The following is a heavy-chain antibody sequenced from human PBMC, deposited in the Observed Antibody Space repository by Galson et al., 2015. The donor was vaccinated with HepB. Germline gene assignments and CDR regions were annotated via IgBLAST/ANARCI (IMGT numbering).Heavy chain of an antibody. Sequence: SLRLSCAASGFTFNSYAMAWVRQAPGKGLEWVSVVTSGGDNTIFADPRAGRCLVALDKSRNTLYLQTSSLRADDTAVYYCVTTVRGINYWGQGTLLTVSS. CDR1: GFTFNSYA. V-gene: IGHV3-23*01. J-gene: IGHJ4*02. CDR3: VTTVRGINY. CDR2: VTSGGDNT. D-gene: IGHD3-10*01.